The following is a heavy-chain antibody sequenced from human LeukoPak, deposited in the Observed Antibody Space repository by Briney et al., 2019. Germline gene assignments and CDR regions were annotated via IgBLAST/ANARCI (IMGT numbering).Heavy chain of an antibody. Sequence: ASVKVSCKASGYTFTSYGISWVRQATGQGLEWMGWISAYNGNTNYAQKLQGRVTMTTDTSTSTAYMELRSLRSDDTAVYYCAGIATTVTRGDYYGMDVWGQGTTVTVSS. CDR2: ISAYNGNT. V-gene: IGHV1-18*01. J-gene: IGHJ6*02. CDR3: AGIATTVTRGDYYGMDV. D-gene: IGHD4-17*01. CDR1: GYTFTSYG.